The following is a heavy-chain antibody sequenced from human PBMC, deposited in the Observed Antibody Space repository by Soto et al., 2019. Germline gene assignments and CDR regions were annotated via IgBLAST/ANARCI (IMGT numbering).Heavy chain of an antibody. J-gene: IGHJ4*02. CDR1: GGSISSGDYY. Sequence: SETLSLTCIVSGGSISSGDYYWSWIRQPPGKGLEWIGYIYYSGSTYYNPSLKSRVTISVDTSKNQFSLKLSSVTAADTAVYYCAGLYGNNFHFDYWGQGTLVTVSS. D-gene: IGHD1-20*01. CDR2: IYYSGST. V-gene: IGHV4-30-4*01. CDR3: AGLYGNNFHFDY.